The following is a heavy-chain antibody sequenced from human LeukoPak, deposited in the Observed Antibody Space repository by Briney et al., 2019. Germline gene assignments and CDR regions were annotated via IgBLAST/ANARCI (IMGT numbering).Heavy chain of an antibody. J-gene: IGHJ4*02. CDR3: ARAGVGSTQGVNY. CDR1: GFTFSNYS. CDR2: VSNSGSTI. D-gene: IGHD1-26*01. Sequence: GGSPRLSCAASGFTFSNYSMNWVRQAPGKGLEWVSYVSNSGSTIYYADSVKGRFTISRDNVKNSLYLQMNSLRAEDTAVYYCARAGVGSTQGVNYWGQGTLVTVSS. V-gene: IGHV3-48*01.